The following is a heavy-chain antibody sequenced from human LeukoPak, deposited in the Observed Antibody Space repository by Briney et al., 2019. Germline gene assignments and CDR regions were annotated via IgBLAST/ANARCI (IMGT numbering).Heavy chain of an antibody. J-gene: IGHJ6*03. V-gene: IGHV1-69*05. D-gene: IGHD3-10*01. CDR2: IIPIFGTA. CDR3: ASRVRGGSAANYYYYMDV. CDR1: GGTFSSYA. Sequence: GASVKVSCKASGGTFSSYAISWVRQAPGQGLEWMGRIIPIFGTANYAQKSQGRVTITTDESTSTAYMELSSLRSEDTAVYYCASRVRGGSAANYYYYMDVWGKGTTVTVSS.